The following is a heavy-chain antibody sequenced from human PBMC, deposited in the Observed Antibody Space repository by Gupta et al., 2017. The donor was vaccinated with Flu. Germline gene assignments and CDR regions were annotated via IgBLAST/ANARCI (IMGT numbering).Heavy chain of an antibody. D-gene: IGHD4-11*01. CDR1: GSSIGNFY. CDR2: IHSSGAT. CDR3: ARVPATTGRNWFDP. V-gene: IGHV4-59*01. J-gene: IGHJ5*02. Sequence: QVQLQESGPGLGKPSETPSLTCPVSGSSIGNFYTGWILHPPGKGLEWIAYIHSSGATNANPSLKSRVPISVDTSKNHFSLNLTSVTAADTAVYYCARVPATTGRNWFDPWGQGTLVTVSS.